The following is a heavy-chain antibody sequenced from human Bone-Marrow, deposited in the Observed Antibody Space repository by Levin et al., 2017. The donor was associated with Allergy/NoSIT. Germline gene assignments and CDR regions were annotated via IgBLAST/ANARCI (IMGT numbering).Heavy chain of an antibody. V-gene: IGHV4-34*01. Sequence: MPSETLSLTCAVYGGSFSGYYWSWIRQPPGKGLEWIGEINHSGSTNYNPSLKSRVTISVDTSKNQFSLKLSSVTAADTAVYYCARGSSGWYDTRREGDYWGQGTLVTVSS. J-gene: IGHJ4*02. D-gene: IGHD6-19*01. CDR1: GGSFSGYY. CDR3: ARGSSGWYDTRREGDY. CDR2: INHSGST.